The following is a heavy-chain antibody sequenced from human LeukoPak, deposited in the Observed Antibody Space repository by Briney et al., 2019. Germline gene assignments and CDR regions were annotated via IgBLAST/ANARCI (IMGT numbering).Heavy chain of an antibody. CDR1: GGSFSGYY. J-gene: IGHJ4*02. D-gene: IGHD1-26*01. Sequence: ASETLSLTCAVYGGSFSGYYWSWIRQPPGKGLEWIGEINHSGSTNYNPSLKSRVTISVDTSKNQFSLKLSSVTAADTAVYYCARGTTTIPDYWGQGTLVTVSS. CDR2: INHSGST. V-gene: IGHV4-34*01. CDR3: ARGTTTIPDY.